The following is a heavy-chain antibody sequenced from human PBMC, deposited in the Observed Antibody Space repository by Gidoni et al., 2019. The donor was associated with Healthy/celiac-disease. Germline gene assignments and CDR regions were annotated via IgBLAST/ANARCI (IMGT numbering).Heavy chain of an antibody. Sequence: EVQLVQSGAEVKKPGESLRLSCKGSGYSFTSYWISWVRQMPGKGLEWMGRIDPSDSYTNYSPSFQGHVTISADKSISTAYLQWSSLKASDTAMYYCARHNRDFWSGYDAFDIWGQGTMVTVSS. CDR1: GYSFTSYW. CDR3: ARHNRDFWSGYDAFDI. V-gene: IGHV5-10-1*01. J-gene: IGHJ3*02. D-gene: IGHD3-3*01. CDR2: IDPSDSYT.